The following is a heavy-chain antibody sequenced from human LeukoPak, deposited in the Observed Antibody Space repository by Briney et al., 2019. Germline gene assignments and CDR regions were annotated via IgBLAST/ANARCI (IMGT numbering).Heavy chain of an antibody. CDR1: GFTFSGYA. V-gene: IGHV3-48*03. D-gene: IGHD2-2*01. CDR3: ARRYCSSTSCLLDY. CDR2: ISSTSGSTI. Sequence: PGGSLRLSCEASGFTFSGYAVSWVRQAPGKGLEWVSYISSTSGSTIYYADSVKGRFTISRDNAKNSVYLQMNSLRAEDTAVYYCARRYCSSTSCLLDYWGQGTLVTVSS. J-gene: IGHJ4*02.